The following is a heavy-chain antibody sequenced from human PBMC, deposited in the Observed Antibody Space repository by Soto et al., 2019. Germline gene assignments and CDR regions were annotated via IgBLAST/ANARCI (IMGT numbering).Heavy chain of an antibody. D-gene: IGHD6-13*01. CDR2: IHDSGST. Sequence: AETLSLTCTVSGGSISSSSSHWGWFRQPPGKGREWIGSIHDSGSTYYNPSLKSRITMSVDPSKNQYSLKLTSVTTADTAVFYCARRYSPNWYIRYYDYWGQGTLVTVSS. V-gene: IGHV4-39*01. CDR1: GGSISSSSSH. CDR3: ARRYSPNWYIRYYDY. J-gene: IGHJ4*02.